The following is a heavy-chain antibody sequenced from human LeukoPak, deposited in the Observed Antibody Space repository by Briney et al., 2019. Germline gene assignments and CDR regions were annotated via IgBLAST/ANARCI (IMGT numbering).Heavy chain of an antibody. D-gene: IGHD6-13*01. CDR1: GFTVSSNY. CDR3: ARGEAAAYFDY. V-gene: IGHV3-53*05. J-gene: IGHJ4*02. Sequence: GGSLRLSCAASGFTVSSNYMSWVRQAPGKGLEWVSVIYSGGSTYYADSVKGRFTISRDNSKNTLYLQMNSLRAEDTAVYYCARGEAAAYFDYWGQGTLVTVSS. CDR2: IYSGGST.